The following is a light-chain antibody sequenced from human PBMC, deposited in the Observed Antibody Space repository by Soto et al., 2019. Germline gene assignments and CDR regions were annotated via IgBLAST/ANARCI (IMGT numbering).Light chain of an antibody. J-gene: IGLJ1*01. CDR3: QSSDSRLSGSDV. CDR2: GDS. Sequence: QSVLTQPPSVSGAPGQRVTISCTGSSSNIGAGYHVHWYQQLPGAAPKLLIFGDSNRPSGVPDRFSGSKSGTSASLAITGLQADDDADYYCQSSDSRLSGSDVFGTGTKVTVL. CDR1: SSNIGAGYH. V-gene: IGLV1-40*01.